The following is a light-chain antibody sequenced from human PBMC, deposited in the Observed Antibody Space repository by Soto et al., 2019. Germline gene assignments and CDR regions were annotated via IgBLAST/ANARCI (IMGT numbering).Light chain of an antibody. CDR2: DAS. CDR3: QQRSNWPVT. V-gene: IGKV3-11*01. CDR1: QSVSSY. Sequence: ENVLTQSPATLSLSPGERATLSCRASQSVSSYLAWYQQKPGQAPRLLIYDASNGATGIPARFSGSGSGTDFTLTISSLEPEDFAVYYCQQRSNWPVTFGQGTKVDIK. J-gene: IGKJ1*01.